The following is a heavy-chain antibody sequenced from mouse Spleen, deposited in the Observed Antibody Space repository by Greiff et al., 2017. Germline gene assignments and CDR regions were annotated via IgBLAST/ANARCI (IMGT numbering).Heavy chain of an antibody. CDR2: ISDGGSYT. J-gene: IGHJ3*01. CDR3: ARAHYGNSAWFAY. CDR1: GFTFSDYY. D-gene: IGHD2-1*01. Sequence: DVKLVESGGGLVKPGGSLKLSCAASGFTFSDYYMYWVRQTPEKRLEWVATISDGGSYTYYPDSVKGRFTIARDNAKNNLYLQMSSLKAEDTAMYYCARAHYGNSAWFAYWGQGTLVTVSA. V-gene: IGHV5-4*02.